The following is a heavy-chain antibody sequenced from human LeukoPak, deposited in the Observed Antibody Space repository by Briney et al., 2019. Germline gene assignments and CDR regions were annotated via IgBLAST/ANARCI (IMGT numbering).Heavy chain of an antibody. Sequence: SQTLSLTFAISGDSVSSNSPAWNWSRQSPSRGLEWLGSTYYRSKWFNDYALSVRSRITINADTSKNQFPLQLNSVTPEDTAVYYCARGWPGSDNWGQGTLVTVSS. J-gene: IGHJ4*02. CDR2: TYYRSKWFN. CDR1: GDSVSSNSPA. D-gene: IGHD2-15*01. CDR3: ARGWPGSDN. V-gene: IGHV6-1*01.